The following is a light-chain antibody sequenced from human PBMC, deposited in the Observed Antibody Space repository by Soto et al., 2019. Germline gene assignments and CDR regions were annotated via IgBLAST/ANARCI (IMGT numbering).Light chain of an antibody. CDR3: QHQWT. CDR1: QSVSSSY. J-gene: IGKJ1*01. V-gene: IGKV3-20*01. CDR2: GAS. Sequence: EIVLTQSPGTLSLSPGERATLSCRASQSVSSSYLAWYQQKPGQAPRLLSDGASSRATGILDRFSGSGSGTYFTLTISRLEPEDFAVYYCQHQWTFGQGTKVEIK.